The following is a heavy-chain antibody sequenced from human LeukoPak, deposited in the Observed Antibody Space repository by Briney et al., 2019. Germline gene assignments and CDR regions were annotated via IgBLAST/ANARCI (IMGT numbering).Heavy chain of an antibody. J-gene: IGHJ4*02. CDR3: ARASKVATEFDY. V-gene: IGHV3-30*04. D-gene: IGHD5-12*01. Sequence: GGSLRLSCAASGFTFSSHAMHWVRQAPGKGLEWVAVISYDGSNKYYADSVKGRFTISRDNSKNTLYLQMNSLRAEDTAVYYCARASKVATEFDYWGQGTLVTVSS. CDR2: ISYDGSNK. CDR1: GFTFSSHA.